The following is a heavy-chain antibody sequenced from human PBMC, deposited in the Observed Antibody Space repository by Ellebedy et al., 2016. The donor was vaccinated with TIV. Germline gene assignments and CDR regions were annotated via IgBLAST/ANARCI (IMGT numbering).Heavy chain of an antibody. D-gene: IGHD3-22*01. CDR3: AREVVVITTGWFDP. Sequence: ASVKVSCXASGYTFTCYAMHWVRQAPGQRLEWMGWINAGNGNTKYSQKFQGRVTITRDTSASTAYMELSSLRSEDTAVYYCAREVVVITTGWFDPWGQGTLVTVSS. CDR1: GYTFTCYA. V-gene: IGHV1-3*01. J-gene: IGHJ5*02. CDR2: INAGNGNT.